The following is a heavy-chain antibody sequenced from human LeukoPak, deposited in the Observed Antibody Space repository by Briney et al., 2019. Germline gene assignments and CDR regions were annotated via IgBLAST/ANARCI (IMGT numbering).Heavy chain of an antibody. CDR2: ISSSSSYI. CDR3: ARDVTMIVVVSHAFDI. J-gene: IGHJ3*02. Sequence: PGGSLRLSCAASGFTFSSYSMNWVRQAPGKGLEWVSSISSSSSYIYYADSVKGRFTISRDNAKNSLYLQMNSLRAEDTAVYYCARDVTMIVVVSHAFDIWGQGTVVTVSS. CDR1: GFTFSSYS. V-gene: IGHV3-21*01. D-gene: IGHD3-22*01.